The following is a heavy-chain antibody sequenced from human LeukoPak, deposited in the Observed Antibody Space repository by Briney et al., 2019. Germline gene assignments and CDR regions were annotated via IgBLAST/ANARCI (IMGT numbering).Heavy chain of an antibody. CDR3: TTEGQ. Sequence: GGSLRLSCVASGFTFTYAGMSWVRQAPGRGLEWVCRIRSNNDGGTTDYSLPVKGRFTVSRDDSRKTLYLQMNNLKTEDTAVYYCTTEGQWGQGTVVTVSS. CDR1: GFTFTYAG. V-gene: IGHV3-15*01. CDR2: IRSNNDGGTT. J-gene: IGHJ4*02.